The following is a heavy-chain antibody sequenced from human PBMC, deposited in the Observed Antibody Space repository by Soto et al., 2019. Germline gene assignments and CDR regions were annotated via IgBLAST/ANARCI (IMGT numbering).Heavy chain of an antibody. D-gene: IGHD3-22*01. Sequence: GGSLRLSCVASGFTFSSFEMNWVRRAPGKGLEWISYISSGGKTTYYADSVKGRFTISRDNAKNSLYLQMSSLRAEDAAVYYCARNYIIYYDGSRAHYSWGRGTLVTVSS. CDR1: GFTFSSFE. CDR3: ARNYIIYYDGSRAHYS. J-gene: IGHJ5*02. CDR2: ISSGGKTT. V-gene: IGHV3-48*03.